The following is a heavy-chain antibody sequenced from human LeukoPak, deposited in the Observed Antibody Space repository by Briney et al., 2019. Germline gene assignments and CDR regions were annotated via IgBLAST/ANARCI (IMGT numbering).Heavy chain of an antibody. D-gene: IGHD2-15*01. J-gene: IGHJ3*02. Sequence: SETLSLTCTVSGGTISSYYCSWIRQPPGRGLAWIGYIYYSGSTNYNPSLKSRVTISVDTSKNQFSLKLSSVTAADTAVYYCARVTDCSGGSCYGAFDIWGQGTMVTVSS. CDR3: ARVTDCSGGSCYGAFDI. CDR2: IYYSGST. V-gene: IGHV4-59*01. CDR1: GGTISSYY.